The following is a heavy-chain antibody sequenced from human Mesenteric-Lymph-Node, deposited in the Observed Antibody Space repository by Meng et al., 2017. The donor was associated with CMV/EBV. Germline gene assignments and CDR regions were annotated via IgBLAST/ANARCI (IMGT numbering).Heavy chain of an antibody. D-gene: IGHD3-16*01. J-gene: IGHJ4*02. CDR1: GYTFTSYG. CDR3: AREGGGDYYFDY. Sequence: ASVKVSCKASGYTFTSYGISWVRQAPGQGLEGRGWISAYNGNTNYAQKLQGRVTMTRNTSISTAYMELSSLRSEDTAVYYCAREGGGDYYFDYWGQGTLVTVSS. CDR2: ISAYNGNT. V-gene: IGHV1-18*01.